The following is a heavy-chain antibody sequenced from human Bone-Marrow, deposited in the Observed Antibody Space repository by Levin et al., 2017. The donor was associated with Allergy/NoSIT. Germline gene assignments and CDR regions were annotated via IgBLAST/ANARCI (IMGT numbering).Heavy chain of an antibody. D-gene: IGHD4-17*01. J-gene: IGHJ4*02. V-gene: IGHV3-30*18. CDR3: AKNSRSTVTSFFDR. CDR2: ISNDGSDK. CDR1: GFIFSGYG. Sequence: GESLKISCGASGFIFSGYGIHWVRQAPGKGLEWVALISNDGSDKYYADSVKGRFIISRDNSNNTVHLQMSSLRPEDTAVYFCAKNSRSTVTSFFDRWGQGTLVGVSS.